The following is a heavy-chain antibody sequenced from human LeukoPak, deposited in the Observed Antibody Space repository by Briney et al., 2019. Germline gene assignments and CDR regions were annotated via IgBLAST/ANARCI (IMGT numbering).Heavy chain of an antibody. CDR2: INPKSGGT. J-gene: IGHJ3*02. V-gene: IGHV1-2*02. CDR1: GYTFTAYY. D-gene: IGHD4-17*01. CDR3: ARVADGAQSGAFDI. Sequence: ASVKVSCKDSGYTFTAYYMHWVRQAPGQGLEWMGGINPKSGGTDYGQKFQGRVSMTRDTSISTAYMELTRLKSDDTAVYYCARVADGAQSGAFDIWGQGTMVTVSS.